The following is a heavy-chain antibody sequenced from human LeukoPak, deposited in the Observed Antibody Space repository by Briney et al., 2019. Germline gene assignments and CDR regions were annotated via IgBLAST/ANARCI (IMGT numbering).Heavy chain of an antibody. V-gene: IGHV3-30-3*01. D-gene: IGHD3-22*01. CDR3: ARDGKSWLPDY. J-gene: IGHJ4*02. Sequence: PGRSLRLSCAASGFTFGTYSMHWVSQAQGKGLEWVTVISSDGSIEYYAESVKGRFTISRDNSKNTLCLQMNSLRTEDTAVYYCARDGKSWLPDYWGQGALVTVSS. CDR1: GFTFGTYS. CDR2: ISSDGSIE.